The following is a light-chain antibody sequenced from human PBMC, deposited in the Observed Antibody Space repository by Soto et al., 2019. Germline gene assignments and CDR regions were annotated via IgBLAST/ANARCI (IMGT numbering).Light chain of an antibody. J-gene: IGKJ5*01. V-gene: IGKV3D-20*02. CDR2: DAS. CDR3: QQRSEWPIT. Sequence: EIVLTQSPGTLSLSPGERATLSCRASQSVSSSYLAWYQQKPGQAPRLFIYDASNRATGVPARFSGSRSGTDFTLTISSLEPEDFAVYFCQQRSEWPITFGQGTRLEI. CDR1: QSVSSSY.